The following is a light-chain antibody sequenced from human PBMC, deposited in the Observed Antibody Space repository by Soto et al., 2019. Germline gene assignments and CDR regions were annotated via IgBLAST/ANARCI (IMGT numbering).Light chain of an antibody. J-gene: IGLJ1*01. Sequence: QSALTRLPSASGSPGQSVTISCTGTSSDVGGYNYVSWFQQHPGKAPKLMIYDVSKRPSGVPDRFSGSKSGNTASLTVSGLQAEDEADYYCSSYAGINYYVFGTGTKLTVL. V-gene: IGLV2-8*01. CDR2: DVS. CDR1: SSDVGGYNY. CDR3: SSYAGINYYV.